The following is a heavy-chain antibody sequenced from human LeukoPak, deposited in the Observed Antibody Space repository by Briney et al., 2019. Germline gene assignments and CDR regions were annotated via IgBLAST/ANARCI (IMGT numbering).Heavy chain of an antibody. CDR2: FDPEDGET. V-gene: IGHV1-24*01. CDR1: GYTLTELS. J-gene: IGHJ4*02. Sequence: ASVKVSCKVSGYTLTELSMHWARQAPGKGLEWMGGFDPEDGETIYAQKFQGRVTMTEDTSTDTAYMELSSLRSEDTAVYYCATALAYCGGDCYPVNFDYWGQGTLVTVSS. D-gene: IGHD2-21*02. CDR3: ATALAYCGGDCYPVNFDY.